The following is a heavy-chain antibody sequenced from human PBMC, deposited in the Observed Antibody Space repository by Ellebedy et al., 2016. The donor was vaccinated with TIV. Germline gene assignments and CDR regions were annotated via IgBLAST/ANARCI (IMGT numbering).Heavy chain of an antibody. J-gene: IGHJ3*01. V-gene: IGHV3-23*03. D-gene: IGHD3-16*01. CDR1: GFSFSTYA. CDR3: AKDQVGGDGRWVFDL. Sequence: GESLKISCVGSGFSFSTYATAWVRQTPGKGLEWVSGIYRGGTKTYYADSVKGRFTNSRDNSKNTMYWEMNRLRAEDTDIYYCAKDQVGGDGRWVFDLWGQGTMVTVSS. CDR2: IYRGGTKT.